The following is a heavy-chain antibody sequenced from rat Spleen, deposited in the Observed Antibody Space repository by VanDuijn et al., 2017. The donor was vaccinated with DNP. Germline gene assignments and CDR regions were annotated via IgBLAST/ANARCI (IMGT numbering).Heavy chain of an antibody. D-gene: IGHD1-12*02. Sequence: EVQLVESGGGLVQPGRSLKLSCAASGFTFSNYDMAWVRQAPTKGLEWVASISPSGGSTYYRDSVKDRFTVSRDNAKSSLYLQMDSLRSEDTATYYCARDGSYFHYFDYWGQGVMVTVSS. CDR2: ISPSGGST. J-gene: IGHJ2*01. CDR3: ARDGSYFHYFDY. CDR1: GFTFSNYD. V-gene: IGHV5-25*01.